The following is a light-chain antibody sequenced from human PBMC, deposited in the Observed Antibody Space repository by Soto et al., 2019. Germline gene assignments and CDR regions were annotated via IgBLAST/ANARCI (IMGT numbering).Light chain of an antibody. CDR2: EVS. J-gene: IGLJ2*01. V-gene: IGLV2-14*01. CDR1: SSDVGGHNY. CDR3: SSYTSSSTLL. Sequence: QSALTQPASVSGSPGQSITISCTGTSSDVGGHNYVSWYQQHPGKVPKVMIYEVSNRPSGVSNRFSGSKSGNTASLTISGLQAEDEADYYCSSYTSSSTLLFGGGTKLTVL.